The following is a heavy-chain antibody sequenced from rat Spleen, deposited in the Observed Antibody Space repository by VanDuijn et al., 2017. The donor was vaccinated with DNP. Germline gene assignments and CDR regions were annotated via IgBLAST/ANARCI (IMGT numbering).Heavy chain of an antibody. CDR2: VNSAGST. CDR1: GYSITSSYR. V-gene: IGHV3-3*01. CDR3: ARWPGYNPPYAMDA. Sequence: EVQLQESGPGLVKTSQSLSLTCSVTGYSITSSYRWSWIRKFPGNKLEWMGSVNSAGSTNSNPSLKSRVSITRDTSKKQFFLQVNSVTTEDTATYYCARWPGYNPPYAMDAWGQGTSVTVSS. D-gene: IGHD1-4*01. J-gene: IGHJ4*01.